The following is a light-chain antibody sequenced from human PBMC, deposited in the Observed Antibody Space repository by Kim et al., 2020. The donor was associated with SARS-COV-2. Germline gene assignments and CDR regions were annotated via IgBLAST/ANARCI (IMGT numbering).Light chain of an antibody. Sequence: QSALTQPRSVSGPPGQSVTISCTGTGSDVGGYDHVSWYQQHPGKAPISIIYGVNKRPSGVPDRFSGSKSGNTASLTITGLQAEDEADYYCCSYAGSYTWVFGGGTQLTVL. V-gene: IGLV2-11*01. J-gene: IGLJ3*02. CDR3: CSYAGSYTWV. CDR2: GVN. CDR1: GSDVGGYDH.